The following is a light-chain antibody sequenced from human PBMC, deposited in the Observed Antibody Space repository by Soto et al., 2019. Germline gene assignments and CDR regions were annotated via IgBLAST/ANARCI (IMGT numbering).Light chain of an antibody. CDR2: DVS. Sequence: QSALTQPRSVSGSPGQSVTISCTGTSSDVGIYNYVSWYQQHPGKARQLVIYDVSKRPSGVPDRFSGSKSGNTASLTISGLQAEDEADYYCCSYAGSSLWVFGGGTKLTVL. CDR3: CSYAGSSLWV. J-gene: IGLJ3*02. CDR1: SSDVGIYNY. V-gene: IGLV2-11*01.